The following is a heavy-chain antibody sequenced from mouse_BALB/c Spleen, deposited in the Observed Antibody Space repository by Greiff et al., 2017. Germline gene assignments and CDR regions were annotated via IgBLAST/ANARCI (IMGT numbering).Heavy chain of an antibody. CDR3: AYYGYAMDY. V-gene: IGHV1S56*01. CDR1: GYTFTSYY. J-gene: IGHJ4*01. Sequence: QVQLQQSGPELVKPGASVRISCKASGYTFTSYYIHWVKQRPGQGLEWIGWIYPGNVNTKYNEKFKGKATLTADKSSSTAYMQLSSLTSEDSAVYFCAYYGYAMDYWGQGTSVTVSS. CDR2: IYPGNVNT. D-gene: IGHD1-1*02.